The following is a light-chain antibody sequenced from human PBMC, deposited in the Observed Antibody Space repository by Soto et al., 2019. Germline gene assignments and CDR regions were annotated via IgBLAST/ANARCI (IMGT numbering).Light chain of an antibody. CDR3: QQYNSYSPWT. CDR1: QSISSW. Sequence: DIQMPPSPSTLSASVGDRVTITCRASQSISSWLAWYPQKPGKAPKLLIYDASSLESGVPSRFSGSGSGTEFTLTISSLQPDDFATYYCQQYNSYSPWTFGQGTKVEIK. CDR2: DAS. J-gene: IGKJ1*01. V-gene: IGKV1-5*01.